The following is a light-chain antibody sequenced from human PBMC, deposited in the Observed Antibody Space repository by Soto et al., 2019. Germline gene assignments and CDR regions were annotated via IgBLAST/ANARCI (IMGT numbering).Light chain of an antibody. Sequence: QLVLTQPPSVSGAPGQRVTISCTGSSSNIGAGYDVHWYQQLPGTAPKLLIYGNSNRPSGVPDRFSGSKSGTSASLAITGLLAEDEADYYCQSYDSSLSGVFGTGTKVTVL. CDR3: QSYDSSLSGV. V-gene: IGLV1-40*01. J-gene: IGLJ1*01. CDR2: GNS. CDR1: SSNIGAGYD.